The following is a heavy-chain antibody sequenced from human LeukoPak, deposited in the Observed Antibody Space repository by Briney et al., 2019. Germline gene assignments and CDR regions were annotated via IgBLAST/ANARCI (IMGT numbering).Heavy chain of an antibody. V-gene: IGHV4-34*01. CDR3: ARLTCSGGSCYSDY. CDR1: GGSFSGYY. J-gene: IGHJ4*02. CDR2: TNHSGST. Sequence: SETLSLTCAVYGGSFSGYYWSWIRQPPGKGLEWIGETNHSGSTNYNPSLKSRVTISVDTSKNQFSLKLSSVTAADTAVYYCARLTCSGGSCYSDYWGQGTLVTVSS. D-gene: IGHD2-15*01.